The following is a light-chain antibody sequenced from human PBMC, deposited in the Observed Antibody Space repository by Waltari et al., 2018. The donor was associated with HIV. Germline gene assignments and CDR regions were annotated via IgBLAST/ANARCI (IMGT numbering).Light chain of an antibody. CDR2: ANI. Sequence: QSVLTQPPSVSWPPGQRVPISCTASTPNKGTGSAVHWYQQLPGAAPKLLIFANINRPSGVPDRFSGSKSGTSASLAITGLQAEDEADYYGQSYDNSLSVVFGGGTKLTVL. CDR1: TPNKGTGSA. J-gene: IGLJ2*01. V-gene: IGLV1-40*01. CDR3: QSYDNSLSVV.